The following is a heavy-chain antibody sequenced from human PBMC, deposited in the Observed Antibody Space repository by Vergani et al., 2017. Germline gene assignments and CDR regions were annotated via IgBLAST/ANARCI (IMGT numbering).Heavy chain of an antibody. Sequence: QVQLQESGPGLVKPSETLSLTCTVSGGSISSYYWSWIRQPPGKGLEWIGYIYYSGSTNYNPSLKSRVTISVDTSKNQFSLKLSSVTAADTAVYYCARLQGIAARSKGDYYYYYMDVWGQGTTVTVSS. CDR2: IYYSGST. D-gene: IGHD6-6*01. J-gene: IGHJ6*03. CDR1: GGSISSYY. CDR3: ARLQGIAARSKGDYYYYYMDV. V-gene: IGHV4-59*12.